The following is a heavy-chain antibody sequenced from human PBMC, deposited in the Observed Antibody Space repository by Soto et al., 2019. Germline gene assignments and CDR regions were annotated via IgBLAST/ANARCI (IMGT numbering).Heavy chain of an antibody. CDR1: GFTVSSNY. CDR2: IYSGGST. J-gene: IGHJ6*03. Sequence: GGSLRLSCAASGFTVSSNYMSWVRQAPGKGLEWVSVIYSGGSTYYADSVKGRFTISRDNSKNTLYLQMNSLRAEDTAVYYCARVLKDYYYMDVWGKGTTVTVSS. CDR3: ARVLKDYYYMDV. V-gene: IGHV3-53*01.